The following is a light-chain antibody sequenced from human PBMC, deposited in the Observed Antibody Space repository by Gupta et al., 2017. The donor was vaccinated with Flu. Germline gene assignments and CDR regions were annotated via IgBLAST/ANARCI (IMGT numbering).Light chain of an antibody. J-gene: IGLJ3*02. CDR1: SSDIGGYNY. CDR3: SSYTSRSTWV. CDR2: DVN. Sequence: QSALTQPASVSGSPGRSITISCTGTSSDIGGYNYVSWYQQHPGKTPKLMIYDVNSRPSGISNHFSGSKSGNTASLTISGLQAEDEADYYCSSYTSRSTWVFGGGTKLTVL. V-gene: IGLV2-14*03.